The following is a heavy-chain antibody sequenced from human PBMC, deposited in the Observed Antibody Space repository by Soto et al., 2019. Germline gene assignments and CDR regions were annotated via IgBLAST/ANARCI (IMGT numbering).Heavy chain of an antibody. Sequence: EVQVVESGGDLIQPGRSLRLSCEVSGFSVTANYMSWVRQAPGKGLEWVSVIYSGGSTYYIDSVKGRFSISRDISKNTLYLQMNNLRAEDTAVYYCHGYGYWGQGTLVTVSS. V-gene: IGHV3-53*01. J-gene: IGHJ4*02. CDR3: HGYGY. CDR1: GFSVTANY. CDR2: IYSGGST. D-gene: IGHD5-12*01.